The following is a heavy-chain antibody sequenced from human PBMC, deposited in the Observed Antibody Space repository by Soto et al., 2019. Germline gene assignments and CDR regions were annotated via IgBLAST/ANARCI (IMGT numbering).Heavy chain of an antibody. CDR3: VRRHVSATGIDWFDP. D-gene: IGHD6-13*01. CDR1: GYTFTSYG. J-gene: IGHJ5*02. Sequence: ASVKVSCKASGYTFTSYGIHWVRQAPGQRLEWVGWINAANGDTKYSPKFQGRVTITRDTSASTAYMELSSLRSEDTAVYYCVRRHVSATGIDWFDPWGQGTLVTVSS. CDR2: INAANGDT. V-gene: IGHV1-3*01.